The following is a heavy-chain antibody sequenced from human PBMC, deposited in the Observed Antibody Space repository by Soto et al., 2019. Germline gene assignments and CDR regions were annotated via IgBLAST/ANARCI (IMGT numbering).Heavy chain of an antibody. D-gene: IGHD3-3*01. CDR2: ISGSGDSP. J-gene: IGHJ4*02. Sequence: PGGSLRLSCAASGYTFSSNGMTWVRQAPGKGLEWVAAISGSGDSPYYADSVKGRFTISRDNSKNMLHLQMNSLTAEDTAIYYCARGKNYDLYIGYSQGFDYWGQGILVTVFS. CDR3: ARGKNYDLYIGYSQGFDY. V-gene: IGHV3-23*01. CDR1: GYTFSSNG.